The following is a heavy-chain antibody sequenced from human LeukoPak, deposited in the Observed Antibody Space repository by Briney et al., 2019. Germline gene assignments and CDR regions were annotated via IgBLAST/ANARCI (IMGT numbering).Heavy chain of an antibody. CDR2: INPNSGGT. D-gene: IGHD3-22*01. CDR3: ARAKLHYYDSTLDY. Sequence: GASVKVSCKASGYTFTSYGISWVRQAPGQGLEWMGWINPNSGGTNYAQKFQGRVTMTRDTSISTAYMELSRLRSDDTAVYYCARAKLHYYDSTLDYWGQGTLVTVSS. V-gene: IGHV1-2*02. CDR1: GYTFTSYG. J-gene: IGHJ4*02.